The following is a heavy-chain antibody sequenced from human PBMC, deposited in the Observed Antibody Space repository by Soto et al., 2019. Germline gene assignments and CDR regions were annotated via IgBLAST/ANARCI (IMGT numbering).Heavy chain of an antibody. J-gene: IGHJ6*02. V-gene: IGHV4-30-4*01. Sequence: SETLSLTCTVSGGSISSGDYYWSWIRQPPGKGLEWIGYIYYSGSTYYNPSLKSRVTISVDTSKNQFSLKLSSVTAADTAVYYCARSSGYSYVYYYYGMDVWGQGTTVTAP. CDR3: ARSSGYSYVYYYYGMDV. CDR2: IYYSGST. CDR1: GGSISSGDYY. D-gene: IGHD5-18*01.